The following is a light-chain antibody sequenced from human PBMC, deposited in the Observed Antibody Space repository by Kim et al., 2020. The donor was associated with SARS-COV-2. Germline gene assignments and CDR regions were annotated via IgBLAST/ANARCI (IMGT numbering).Light chain of an antibody. CDR1: QDITDY. V-gene: IGKV1-33*01. CDR3: QQYDSLPYT. J-gene: IGKJ2*01. Sequence: DIQMTQSPSSVSASVGDRVTITCQASQDITDYLNWYQQKPGIAPKLLIYRTSSVNTGVPSRFRGSGSGTHFTLTITSLQPEDIAAYYCQQYDSLPYTFGQGTKLEI. CDR2: RTS.